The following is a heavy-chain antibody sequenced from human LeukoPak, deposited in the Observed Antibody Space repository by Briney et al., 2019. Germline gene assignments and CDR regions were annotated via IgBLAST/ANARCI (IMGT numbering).Heavy chain of an antibody. CDR3: ARDRLGAEYDY. J-gene: IGHJ4*02. D-gene: IGHD3-16*01. Sequence: GGSLRLSCAASGFTFSTYWMSWVRQAPGKGLEWVANIKQDGTEKYYVDSVKGRFTISRDNAKKPLYLQMNSLRAEDTAVYYCARDRLGAEYDYWGQGTLVSVSS. CDR1: GFTFSTYW. V-gene: IGHV3-7*01. CDR2: IKQDGTEK.